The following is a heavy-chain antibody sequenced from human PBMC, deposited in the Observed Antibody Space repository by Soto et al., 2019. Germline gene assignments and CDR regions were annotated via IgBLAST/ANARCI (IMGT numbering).Heavy chain of an antibody. J-gene: IGHJ5*02. CDR1: GGSVSSSSYY. CDR2: IYYSGST. CDR3: ARHYYGSGSYFFLYNWFDP. Sequence: ASETLSLTCTVSGGSVSSSSYYWGWIRQPPGKGLEWIGYIYYSGSTNYNPSLKSRVTISVDTSKNQFSLKLSSVTAADTAVYYCARHYYGSGSYFFLYNWFDPWGQGTLVTVSS. V-gene: IGHV4-61*05. D-gene: IGHD3-10*01.